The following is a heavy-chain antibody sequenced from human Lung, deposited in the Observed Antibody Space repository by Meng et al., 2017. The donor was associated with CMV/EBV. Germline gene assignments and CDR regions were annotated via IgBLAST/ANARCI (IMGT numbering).Heavy chain of an antibody. V-gene: IGHV3-30-3*01. D-gene: IGHD6-13*01. CDR3: ARARQQLVRSDFDD. CDR2: ISYDGSNK. Sequence: QVQLVESGXGVVQPGRSLSFSCAASGFTFSSYAMHWVRQAPGKGLEWVAVISYDGSNKYYADSVKGRFTISRDNSKNTLYLQMNSLRAEDTAVYYCARARQQLVRSDFDDWGQGTLVTVSS. J-gene: IGHJ4*02. CDR1: GFTFSSYA.